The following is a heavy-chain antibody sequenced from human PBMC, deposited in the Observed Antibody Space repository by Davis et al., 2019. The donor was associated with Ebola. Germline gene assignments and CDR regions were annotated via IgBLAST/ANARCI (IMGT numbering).Heavy chain of an antibody. CDR3: ARGVYDILTSLRGWFDP. CDR1: GDSISSSNW. D-gene: IGHD3-9*01. CDR2: ISQSGST. V-gene: IGHV4-4*02. J-gene: IGHJ5*02. Sequence: MPSETLSLTCAVSGDSISSSNWWSWVRQPPGKGLEWIGEISQSGSTNYNPSLKSRVTISVDKSKNQFSLKLSSVTAADTAVYYCARGVYDILTSLRGWFDPWGQGTLVTVSS.